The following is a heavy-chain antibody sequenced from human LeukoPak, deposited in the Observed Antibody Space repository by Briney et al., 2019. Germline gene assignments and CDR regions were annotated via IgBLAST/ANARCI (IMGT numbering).Heavy chain of an antibody. CDR1: GLTFSDYY. J-gene: IGHJ4*02. CDR3: ARGSGSYQESQFDY. CDR2: ISSTGSTK. V-gene: IGHV3-11*01. D-gene: IGHD1-26*01. Sequence: GGSLRLSCAASGLTFSDYYMSWIRQAPGKGLEWVSYISSTGSTKYYADSVKGRFTISRDNAKNSLYLQMNSLRGEDTAVYYCARGSGSYQESQFDYWGQGTLVTVSS.